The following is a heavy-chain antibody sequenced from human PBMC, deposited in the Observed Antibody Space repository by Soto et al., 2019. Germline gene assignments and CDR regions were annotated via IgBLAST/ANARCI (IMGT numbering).Heavy chain of an antibody. D-gene: IGHD3-10*01. J-gene: IGHJ3*02. CDR2: IYYSGST. CDR1: GGSISSYY. V-gene: IGHV4-59*08. Sequence: TSETLSLTCTVSGGSISSYYWSRIRQPPGKGLEWIGYIYYSGSTNYNPSLKSRVTISVDTSKSQFSLKLSSVTAADTAVYYCARVWGGAFDIWGQGTMVTVSS. CDR3: ARVWGGAFDI.